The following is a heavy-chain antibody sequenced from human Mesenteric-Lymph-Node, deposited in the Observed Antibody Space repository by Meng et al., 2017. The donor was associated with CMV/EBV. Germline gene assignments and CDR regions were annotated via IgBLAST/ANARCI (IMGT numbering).Heavy chain of an antibody. J-gene: IGHJ4*02. CDR3: ARDVGVVIARD. CDR1: GFTISTYW. D-gene: IGHD2-21*01. Sequence: GESLKISCVVSGFTISTYWMHWVRQAPEKGLEWVSSITSSGSFVYYADSVKGRFTISRDNAKNSLYLQMNSLRADDTAVYYCARDVGVVIARDWGQGTPVTVSS. V-gene: IGHV3-21*01. CDR2: ITSSGSFV.